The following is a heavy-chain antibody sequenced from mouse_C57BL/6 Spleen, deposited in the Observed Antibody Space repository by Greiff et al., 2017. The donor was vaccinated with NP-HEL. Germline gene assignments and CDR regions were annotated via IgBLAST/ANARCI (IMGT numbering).Heavy chain of an antibody. Sequence: VQLQQSGPELVKPGASVKISCKASGYTFTDYYMNWVKQSHGKSLEWIGDINPNNGGTSYNQKFKGKATLTVDKSSSTAYMELRSLTSEDSAVYYCARLYGNFPAWFAYWGQGTLVTVSA. J-gene: IGHJ3*01. D-gene: IGHD2-1*01. CDR3: ARLYGNFPAWFAY. CDR1: GYTFTDYY. CDR2: INPNNGGT. V-gene: IGHV1-26*01.